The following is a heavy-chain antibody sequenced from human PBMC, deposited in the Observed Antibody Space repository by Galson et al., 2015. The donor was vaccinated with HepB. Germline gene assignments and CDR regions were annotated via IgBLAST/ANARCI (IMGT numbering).Heavy chain of an antibody. Sequence: SLRLSCAASGFTFSSYGMHWVRQAPGKGLEWVAVIWYDGSNKYYADSVKGRFTISRDNSKNTLYLQMNSLRAEDTAVYYCASQLATTLGVGYWGQGTLVTVSS. V-gene: IGHV3-33*01. D-gene: IGHD5-12*01. CDR3: ASQLATTLGVGY. CDR2: IWYDGSNK. J-gene: IGHJ4*02. CDR1: GFTFSSYG.